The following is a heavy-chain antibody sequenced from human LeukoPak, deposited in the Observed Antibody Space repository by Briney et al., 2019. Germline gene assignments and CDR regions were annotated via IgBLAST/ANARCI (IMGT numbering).Heavy chain of an antibody. Sequence: SETLSLTCAVYGGSFSGYYWSWIRQPPGKGLEWIGEINHSGSTNYNPSLKSRVTISVDTSKNQFSLKLSSVTAADTAVYYCARGMDYYDSSGYPEAPFDYWGQGTLVTASS. CDR2: INHSGST. D-gene: IGHD3-22*01. CDR3: ARGMDYYDSSGYPEAPFDY. J-gene: IGHJ4*02. V-gene: IGHV4-34*01. CDR1: GGSFSGYY.